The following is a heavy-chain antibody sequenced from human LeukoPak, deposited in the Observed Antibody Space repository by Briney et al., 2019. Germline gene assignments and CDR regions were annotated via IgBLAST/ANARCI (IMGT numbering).Heavy chain of an antibody. J-gene: IGHJ5*02. CDR2: TYYRTKWYN. V-gene: IGHV6-1*01. Sequence: SQTLSLTCAISGDSVSSNSAAWNWIRQSPSRGLEWLGRTYYRTKWYNDYAVSVKSRITINPDTSKNQFSLQLSSVTPDDTAVYYCAREETTVTTNNWFDPWGQGTLVTVSS. CDR1: GDSVSSNSAA. CDR3: AREETTVTTNNWFDP. D-gene: IGHD4-11*01.